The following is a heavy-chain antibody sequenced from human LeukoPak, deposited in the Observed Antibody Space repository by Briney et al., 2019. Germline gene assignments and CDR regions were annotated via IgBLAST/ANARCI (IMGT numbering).Heavy chain of an antibody. J-gene: IGHJ4*02. D-gene: IGHD2-2*02. Sequence: GGSLRLSCAASGFTFGDYAMHWVRQAPGKGLEWVSGIGWSSVSIGYADSVKGRFTISRDNAKNSLYLQMNSLRAEDTAVYYCARLGEDCSSTSCYTPDYFDYWGQGTLVTVSS. V-gene: IGHV3-9*01. CDR1: GFTFGDYA. CDR2: IGWSSVSI. CDR3: ARLGEDCSSTSCYTPDYFDY.